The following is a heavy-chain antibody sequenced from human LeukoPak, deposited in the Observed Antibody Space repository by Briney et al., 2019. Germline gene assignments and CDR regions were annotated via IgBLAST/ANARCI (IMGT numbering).Heavy chain of an antibody. V-gene: IGHV1-8*03. J-gene: IGHJ6*03. CDR2: MNPNSGNT. CDR3: ATKGGITIFGVPYYMDV. D-gene: IGHD3-3*01. CDR1: GYTFTSYD. Sequence: GASVKVSCKASGYTFTSYDINWVRQATGQGLEWMGWMNPNSGNTGYAQKFQGRVTITRNTSISTGYMELSSLRSEDTAVYYCATKGGITIFGVPYYMDVWGKGTTVTVSS.